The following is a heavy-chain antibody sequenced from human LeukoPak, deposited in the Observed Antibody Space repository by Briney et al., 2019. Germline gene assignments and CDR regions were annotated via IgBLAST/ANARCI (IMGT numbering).Heavy chain of an antibody. Sequence: SETLSLTCTVSGGSISSYYWSWIRQPPGKGLEWIGYIYYSGSTNYNPSLKSRVTISVDTSKNQFSLKLSSVTAADTAVYYCAREGGGRDGYNFDYWGQGTLVTVSS. J-gene: IGHJ4*02. CDR2: IYYSGST. CDR1: GGSISSYY. D-gene: IGHD5-24*01. V-gene: IGHV4-59*01. CDR3: AREGGGRDGYNFDY.